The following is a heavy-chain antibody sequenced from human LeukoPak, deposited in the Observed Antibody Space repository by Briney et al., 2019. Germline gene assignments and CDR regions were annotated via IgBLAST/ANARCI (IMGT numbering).Heavy chain of an antibody. J-gene: IGHJ4*02. CDR1: GFTFSSYA. CDR3: VKPGSGSYYNPGYFDY. D-gene: IGHD3-10*01. CDR2: ISGNGGGT. Sequence: GSLRLSCSASGFTFSSYAMRWVRQAPGKGLEYVSVISGNGGGTYYADSVKGRFTISRDNSKNTLYLQMTSLRAEDTAVYYCVKPGSGSYYNPGYFDYWGQGTLVTVSS. V-gene: IGHV3-64D*06.